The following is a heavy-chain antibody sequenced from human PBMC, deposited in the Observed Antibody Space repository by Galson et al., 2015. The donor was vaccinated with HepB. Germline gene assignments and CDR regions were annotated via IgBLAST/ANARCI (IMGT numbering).Heavy chain of an antibody. V-gene: IGHV6-1*01. J-gene: IGHJ4*02. D-gene: IGHD6-19*01. CDR1: GDSVSSNIAT. Sequence: CAISGDSVSSNIATWNWVRQSPSRGLEWLGRTYYRSEWSNDYATSLKSRIVINPDTSKNQFSLQLNSVTPEDTAVYYCARGGSAVAGPGLDYWGQGTLVAVSS. CDR2: TYYRSEWSN. CDR3: ARGGSAVAGPGLDY.